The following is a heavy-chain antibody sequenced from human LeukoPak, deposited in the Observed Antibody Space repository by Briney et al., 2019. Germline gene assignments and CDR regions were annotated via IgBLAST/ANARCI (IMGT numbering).Heavy chain of an antibody. CDR2: ISCSGGST. Sequence: GGALRPSCSTSGCTFSSYAMSWGRQAPGEGREGVSAISCSGGSTNYAASLKGRFTISRDNSKNTLYLQMNSLRAEDTAVYYCAKEEGYELLYSSTFDYWGQGTLVTVSS. V-gene: IGHV3-23*01. J-gene: IGHJ4*02. CDR3: AKEEGYELLYSSTFDY. CDR1: GCTFSSYA. D-gene: IGHD2-2*02.